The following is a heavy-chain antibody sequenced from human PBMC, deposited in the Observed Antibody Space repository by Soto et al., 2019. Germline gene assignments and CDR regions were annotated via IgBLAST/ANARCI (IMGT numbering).Heavy chain of an antibody. V-gene: IGHV4-59*01. CDR2: IYYSGST. CDR1: GDYISSYY. CDR3: ARVWGYYFDY. Sequence: PSETLSLTCTVSGDYISSYYWSWIRQPPGKGLEWIGYIYYSGSTNYNPSLKSRVTISVDTSKNQFSLKLSSVTAADTAVYYCARVWGYYFDYWGQGTLVTVSS. J-gene: IGHJ4*02. D-gene: IGHD2-21*01.